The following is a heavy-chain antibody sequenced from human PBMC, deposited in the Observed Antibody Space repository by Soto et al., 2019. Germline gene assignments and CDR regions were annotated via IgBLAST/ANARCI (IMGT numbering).Heavy chain of an antibody. CDR2: ISSNGGST. CDR1: GFTFSSYA. CDR3: ARDRPDTAMVNDYYYYMDV. Sequence: GGSLRLSCAASGFTFSSYAMHWVRQAPGKGLEYVSAISSNGGSTYYANSVKGRFTISRDNSKNTLYLQMGSLRAEDMAVYYCARDRPDTAMVNDYYYYMDVWGKGTTVTVSS. J-gene: IGHJ6*03. D-gene: IGHD5-18*01. V-gene: IGHV3-64*01.